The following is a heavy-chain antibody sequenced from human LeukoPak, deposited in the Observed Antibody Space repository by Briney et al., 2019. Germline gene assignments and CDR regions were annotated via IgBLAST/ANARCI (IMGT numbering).Heavy chain of an antibody. CDR1: GYTFTSYG. V-gene: IGHV1-18*01. J-gene: IGHJ4*02. D-gene: IGHD3-22*01. CDR3: ARGNTYDSSGYYYHKPFDY. Sequence: GASVKVSCKASGYTFTSYGISWVRQAPGQGLEWMGWISAYNGNTNYAQKLQGRVTMTTDTSTSTAYMELRSLRSDDTAVYYCARGNTYDSSGYYYHKPFDYWGQGTLVTVSS. CDR2: ISAYNGNT.